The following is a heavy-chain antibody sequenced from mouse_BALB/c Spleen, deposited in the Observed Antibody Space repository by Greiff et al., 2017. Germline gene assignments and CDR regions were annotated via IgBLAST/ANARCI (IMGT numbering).Heavy chain of an antibody. CDR2: IDPANGNT. CDR3: ARLTGAWFAY. V-gene: IGHV14-3*02. Sequence: VQLQQSGAELVKPGASVKLSCTASGFKIKDTYMHWVKQRPEQGLEWIGRIDPANGNTKYDPKFQGKATITADTSSNTAYLQLSSLTSEDTAVYYCARLTGAWFAYWGQGTLVTVSA. J-gene: IGHJ3*01. D-gene: IGHD4-1*01. CDR1: GFKIKDTY.